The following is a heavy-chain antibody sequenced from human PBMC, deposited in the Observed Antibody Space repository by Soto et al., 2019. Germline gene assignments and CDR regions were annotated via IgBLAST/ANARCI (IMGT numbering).Heavy chain of an antibody. J-gene: IGHJ4*02. CDR3: AKVMSIPGDYDYIWGSYAPPGFDY. Sequence: GGSLRLSCAASGFTFSSYAMSWVRQAPGKGLEWVSAISGSGGSTYYADSVKGRFTISRDNSKNTLYLQMNSLRAEDTAVYYCAKVMSIPGDYDYIWGSYAPPGFDYWGQGTLVTVSS. V-gene: IGHV3-23*01. CDR1: GFTFSSYA. CDR2: ISGSGGST. D-gene: IGHD3-16*01.